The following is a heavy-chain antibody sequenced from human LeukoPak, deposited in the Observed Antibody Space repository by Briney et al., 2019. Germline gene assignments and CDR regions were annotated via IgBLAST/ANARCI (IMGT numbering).Heavy chain of an antibody. CDR3: AAGGYCSSTSCYDPYYYYGMDV. D-gene: IGHD2-2*01. Sequence: VASVKVSCKASGYTFTSYGISWVRQAPGQGLEWMGWISAYNGNTNYAQKLQGRVTMTTDTSTSTAYMELRSLRSDDTAVYYCAAGGYCSSTSCYDPYYYYGMDVWGQGTTVTVSS. J-gene: IGHJ6*02. CDR2: ISAYNGNT. V-gene: IGHV1-18*01. CDR1: GYTFTSYG.